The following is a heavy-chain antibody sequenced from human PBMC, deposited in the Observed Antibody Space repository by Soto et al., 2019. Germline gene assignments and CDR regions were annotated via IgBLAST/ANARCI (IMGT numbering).Heavy chain of an antibody. CDR3: ASLGVGDWANYYYYYGMDV. V-gene: IGHV3-23*01. CDR2: VTANGGST. CDR1: GFTFSVYA. Sequence: EVQLLESGGGFVQPGGSLRLSCAATGFTFSVYAMTWVRQAPGKGPEWVSAVTANGGSTYSADSVKGRFTISRDNSKNTLFLQMSSLRAEDTAVYYCASLGVGDWANYYYYYGMDVWGQGATVTVSS. J-gene: IGHJ6*02. D-gene: IGHD2-21*02.